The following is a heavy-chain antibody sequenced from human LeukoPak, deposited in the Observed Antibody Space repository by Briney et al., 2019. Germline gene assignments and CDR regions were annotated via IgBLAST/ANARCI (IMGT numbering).Heavy chain of an antibody. CDR1: GFTFDDYA. V-gene: IGHV3-43*02. CDR3: AKEVMCAKTYYYDSSGCYYFDY. D-gene: IGHD3-22*01. J-gene: IGHJ4*02. CDR2: ISGDGGST. Sequence: GSLRLSCAASGFTFDDYAMHWVRQAPGKGLEWVSLISGDGGSTYYADSVKGRFTISRDNSKNSLYLQMNSLRTEDTALYYCAKEVMCAKTYYYDSSGCYYFDYWGQGTLVTVSS.